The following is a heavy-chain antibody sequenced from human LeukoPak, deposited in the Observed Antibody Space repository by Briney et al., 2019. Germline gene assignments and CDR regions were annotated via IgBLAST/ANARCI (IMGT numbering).Heavy chain of an antibody. CDR2: IKQDESEK. CDR3: ARNYGDY. CDR1: GFRFSSSW. V-gene: IGHV3-7*04. Sequence: GGSLRLSCVASGFRFSSSWMTWVRQAPGKGLEWVASIKQDESEKYYVDSVKGRFAISRDNAKNSLYLQMNSLRGDDTGVYYCARNYGDYWGQGTLVTVSS. J-gene: IGHJ4*02. D-gene: IGHD3-16*01.